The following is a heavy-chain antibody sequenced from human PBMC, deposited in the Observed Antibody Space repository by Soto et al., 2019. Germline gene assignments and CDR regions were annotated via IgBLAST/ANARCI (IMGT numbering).Heavy chain of an antibody. D-gene: IGHD1-7*01. J-gene: IGHJ6*03. V-gene: IGHV1-69*05. CDR3: ARGGTTIQNYYYYYMDV. Sequence: ASVKVSCKASGGTFSSYAISWVRQAPGQGLEWMGGIIPIFGTANYAQKFQGRVTMTRNNSTSTAYMELSSLRSEDTAVYYCARGGTTIQNYYYYYMDVWGKGTTVTVS. CDR1: GGTFSSYA. CDR2: IIPIFGTA.